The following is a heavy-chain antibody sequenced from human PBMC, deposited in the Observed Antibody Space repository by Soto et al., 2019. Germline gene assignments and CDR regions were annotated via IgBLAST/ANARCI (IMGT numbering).Heavy chain of an antibody. CDR3: AAVARYYDFWSGYYSTQDYYYYGMDV. D-gene: IGHD3-3*01. V-gene: IGHV1-58*01. CDR1: GFTFTSSA. CDR2: IVVGSGNT. Sequence: VASVKVSCKASGFTFTSSAVQWVRQARGQRLEWGGWIVVGSGNTNYAQKFQERVTITRDMSTSTAYMELSSLRSEDTAVYYCAAVARYYDFWSGYYSTQDYYYYGMDVWGQGTTVTVSS. J-gene: IGHJ6*02.